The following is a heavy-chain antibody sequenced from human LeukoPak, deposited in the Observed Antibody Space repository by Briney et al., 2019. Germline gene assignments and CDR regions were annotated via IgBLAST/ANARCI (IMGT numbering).Heavy chain of an antibody. J-gene: IGHJ4*02. V-gene: IGHV4-59*01. Sequence: SETLSLTCTVSGGSISSYYWSWIRQPPGKGLEWIGYIYYSGSTNYNPSLKSRVTISVDTSKNQFTLKLSSVTAADTAVYYCARGRYGWLPFDYWGQGTLVTVSS. CDR1: GGSISSYY. CDR2: IYYSGST. D-gene: IGHD3-16*01. CDR3: ARGRYGWLPFDY.